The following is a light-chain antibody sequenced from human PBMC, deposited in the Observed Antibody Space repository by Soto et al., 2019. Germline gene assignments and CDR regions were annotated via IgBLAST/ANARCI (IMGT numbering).Light chain of an antibody. J-gene: IGKJ4*01. V-gene: IGKV1-39*01. Sequence: DIQMTPSPSSLSASVGDRVTISCRASQSISTYLDWYQHKPGQAPSLLIYVASSLQSGVPSRFSGSGSGTDFTLTISSLQPEDFATDYCEQSHSAPLTFGGGTKVEIK. CDR3: EQSHSAPLT. CDR1: QSISTY. CDR2: VAS.